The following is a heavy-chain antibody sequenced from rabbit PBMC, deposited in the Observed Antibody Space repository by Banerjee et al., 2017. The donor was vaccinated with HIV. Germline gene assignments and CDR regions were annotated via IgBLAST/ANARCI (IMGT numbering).Heavy chain of an antibody. CDR1: GFSFSSSYY. Sequence: QSLEESGGDLVKPGASLTLTCTASGFSFSSSYYMCWVRQAPGKGLEWIACIDAGSSGSTYYASWAKGRFTISKTSSTTVTLQMTSLTAADTATYFCARERVLYDDYGDWILETFNLWGQGTLVTVS. D-gene: IGHD2-1*01. CDR2: IDAGSSGST. CDR3: ARERVLYDDYGDWILETFNL. J-gene: IGHJ4*01. V-gene: IGHV1S40*01.